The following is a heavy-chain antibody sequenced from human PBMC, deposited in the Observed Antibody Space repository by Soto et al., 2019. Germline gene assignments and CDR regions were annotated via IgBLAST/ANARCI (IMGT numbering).Heavy chain of an antibody. CDR1: GFTFSSYS. CDR2: ISSSSSTI. Sequence: GGSLRLSCAASGFTFSSYSMNWVRRAPGKGLEWVSYISSSSSTIYYEDSVKGRFTISRDNAKNSLYLQMNSLRDEDTAVYYCARGRTTGTSSFNIWGQGTMVTVSS. J-gene: IGHJ3*02. CDR3: ARGRTTGTSSFNI. V-gene: IGHV3-48*02. D-gene: IGHD1-1*01.